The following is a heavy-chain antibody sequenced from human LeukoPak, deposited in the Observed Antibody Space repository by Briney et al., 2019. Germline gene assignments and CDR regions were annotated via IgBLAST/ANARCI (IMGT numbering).Heavy chain of an antibody. CDR3: AREDFWSGYSVGY. D-gene: IGHD3-3*01. V-gene: IGHV7-4-1*02. CDR2: IDTNTGNP. CDR1: GYTFISYA. J-gene: IGHJ4*02. Sequence: ASVKVSCKASGYTFISYAMNWVRQAPGQGLEWMCWIDTNTGNPTYAQGFTGRFVFSLDTSVTTVYLQISSLKAEDTAVYFCAREDFWSGYSVGYWGQGTLVTVSS.